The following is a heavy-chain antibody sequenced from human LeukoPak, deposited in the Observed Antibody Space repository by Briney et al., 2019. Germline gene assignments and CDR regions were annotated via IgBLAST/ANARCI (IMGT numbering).Heavy chain of an antibody. D-gene: IGHD4-23*01. CDR1: GYTFTDYY. CDR3: ARERLSPGKGFDY. V-gene: IGHV1-2*02. Sequence: ASVKVSCKASGYTFTDYYIHWVRQAPGQGLEWMGWVNPNSGGTSYAQKFQGRVTMTSDTSINTVFMELSSLRSNDTAIYYCARERLSPGKGFDYWGQGTLVTVSS. J-gene: IGHJ4*02. CDR2: VNPNSGGT.